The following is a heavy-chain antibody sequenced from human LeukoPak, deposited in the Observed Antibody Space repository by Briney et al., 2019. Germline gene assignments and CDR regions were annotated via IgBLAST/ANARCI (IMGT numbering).Heavy chain of an antibody. J-gene: IGHJ4*02. CDR2: ITPILGIA. CDR1: GGTFSSYA. V-gene: IGHV1-69*04. CDR3: AREGWYYDSSGYII. Sequence: GASVKVSCKASGGTFSSYAISWVRQAPGQGLEWMGRITPILGIANYAQKFQGRVTITADKSTSTAYMELSSLRSEDTAVYYCAREGWYYDSSGYIIWGQGTLVTVSS. D-gene: IGHD3-22*01.